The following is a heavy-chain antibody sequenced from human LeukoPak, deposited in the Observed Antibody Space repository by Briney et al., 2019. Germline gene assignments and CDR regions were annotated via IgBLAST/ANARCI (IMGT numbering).Heavy chain of an antibody. CDR2: IIPIFGTA. D-gene: IGHD2-2*01. CDR1: GGTFSSYA. J-gene: IGHJ4*02. V-gene: IGHV1-69*06. Sequence: ASVKVSCKASGGTFSSYAISWVRQAPGQGLEWMGGIIPIFGTANYAQKFQGRVTITADKSTSTAYMELSSLRSEDTAVYYCARGLKIVVVPAARNPPYYFDYWGQGTLVTVSS. CDR3: ARGLKIVVVPAARNPPYYFDY.